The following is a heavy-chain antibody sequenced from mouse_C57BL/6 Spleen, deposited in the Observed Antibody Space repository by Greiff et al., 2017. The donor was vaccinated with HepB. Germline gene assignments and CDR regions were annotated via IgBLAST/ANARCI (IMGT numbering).Heavy chain of an antibody. CDR2: IYPGNSDT. CDR1: GYTFTSYW. V-gene: IGHV1-5*01. CDR3: TRGDEGTTVQRGFAY. D-gene: IGHD1-1*01. J-gene: IGHJ3*01. Sequence: EVQVVESGTVLARPGASVKMSCKTSGYTFTSYWMHWVKQRPGQGLEWIGAIYPGNSDTSYNQKFKGKAKLTAVTSASTAYMELSSLTNEDSAVYYCTRGDEGTTVQRGFAYWGQGTLVTVSA.